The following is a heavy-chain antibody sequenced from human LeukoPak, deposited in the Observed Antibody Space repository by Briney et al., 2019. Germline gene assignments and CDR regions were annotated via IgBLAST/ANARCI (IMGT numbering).Heavy chain of an antibody. Sequence: SETLSLTCTVSGGSISSSSYYWGWIRQPPGKGLEWIGSIYYSGSTYYNPSLKSRVTISVDTSKNQFSLKLSSVTAADMAVYYCARLLYSNSWYFDYWGQGTLVTVSS. CDR2: IYYSGST. CDR1: GGSISSSSYY. V-gene: IGHV4-39*07. D-gene: IGHD6-13*01. J-gene: IGHJ4*02. CDR3: ARLLYSNSWYFDY.